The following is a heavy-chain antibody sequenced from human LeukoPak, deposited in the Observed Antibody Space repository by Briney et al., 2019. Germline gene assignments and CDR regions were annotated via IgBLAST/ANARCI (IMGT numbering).Heavy chain of an antibody. V-gene: IGHV4-59*01. CDR1: GGSISGYY. Sequence: SETLSLTCTVSGGSISGYYWSWIRQPPGKGLEWIGYIYYSGSTNYNPSLKSRVTISVDTSKNQFSLKLSSVTAADTAVYYCARHDAGATYDAFDIWGQGTMVTVSS. D-gene: IGHD1-26*01. CDR2: IYYSGST. CDR3: ARHDAGATYDAFDI. J-gene: IGHJ3*02.